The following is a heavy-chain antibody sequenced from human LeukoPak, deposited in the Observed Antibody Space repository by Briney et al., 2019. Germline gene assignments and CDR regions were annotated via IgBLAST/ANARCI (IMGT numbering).Heavy chain of an antibody. CDR1: GFTFSSYA. Sequence: PGGSLRLSCAASGFTFSSYAMSWVRQAPGKGLEWVSAISGSGGSTYYADSVKGRLTISRDNSKNTLYLQMNSLRAEDTAVYYCAKAYPAVVAAPCDYWGQGTLVTVSS. CDR2: ISGSGGST. CDR3: AKAYPAVVAAPCDY. D-gene: IGHD2-15*01. J-gene: IGHJ4*02. V-gene: IGHV3-23*01.